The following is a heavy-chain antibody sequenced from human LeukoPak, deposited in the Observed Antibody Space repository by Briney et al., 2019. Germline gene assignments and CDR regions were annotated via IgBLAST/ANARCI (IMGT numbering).Heavy chain of an antibody. CDR3: ASPGGSVGAFDI. CDR2: IYHNGRT. D-gene: IGHD1-26*01. CDR1: GVSITNGYW. V-gene: IGHV4-4*02. Sequence: PSETLSLTCVVSGVSITNGYWWYWVRQTPGKGLEWIGEIYHNGRTKYNPSLKSRVSILVDKSKNQFSLNLNSVTAADTAVYYCASPGGSVGAFDIWGQGTMVTVSS. J-gene: IGHJ3*02.